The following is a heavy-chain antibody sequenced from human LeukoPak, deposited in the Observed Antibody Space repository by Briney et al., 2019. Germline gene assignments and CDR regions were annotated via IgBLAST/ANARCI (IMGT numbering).Heavy chain of an antibody. Sequence: PGGSLRLSCAASGFTFSSYAMTWVRRAPGKGLEWVSVISGSGKFPSYADSVKGRFTISRDNAKNTLYLQMNSLEAEDTAMYYCAKIANFYDSSGFCGWGQGTLVSVSS. CDR2: ISGSGKFP. J-gene: IGHJ4*02. V-gene: IGHV3-23*01. D-gene: IGHD3-22*01. CDR3: AKIANFYDSSGFCG. CDR1: GFTFSSYA.